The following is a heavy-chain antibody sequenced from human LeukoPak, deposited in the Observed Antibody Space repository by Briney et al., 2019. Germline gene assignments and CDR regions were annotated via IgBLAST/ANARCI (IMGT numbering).Heavy chain of an antibody. CDR1: GGSISSYY. J-gene: IGHJ5*02. CDR2: IYYSGST. V-gene: IGHV4-59*01. CDR3: ARGHYDILTGRHPGVFDP. Sequence: SETLSLTCTVSGGSISSYYWSWIRQPPGKGLEWIGDIYYSGSTNYNPSLKSRVTISVDTSKNQFSLKLSSVPAADTAVYYCARGHYDILTGRHPGVFDPWGQGTLVTVSS. D-gene: IGHD3-9*01.